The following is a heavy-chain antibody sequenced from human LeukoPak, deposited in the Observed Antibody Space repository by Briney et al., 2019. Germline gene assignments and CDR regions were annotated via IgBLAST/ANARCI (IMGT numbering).Heavy chain of an antibody. D-gene: IGHD3-10*01. CDR3: AKEDRITMVRGSD. V-gene: IGHV3-30-3*01. Sequence: GGSLRLSCAASGFTFSGYAMHWVRQAPGKGLEWVAIISYDGGNEYYADSVKGRFTISRDNSKNTLYLQMNSLRAEDTAVYYCAKEDRITMVRGSDWGQGTLVTVSS. CDR1: GFTFSGYA. J-gene: IGHJ1*01. CDR2: ISYDGGNE.